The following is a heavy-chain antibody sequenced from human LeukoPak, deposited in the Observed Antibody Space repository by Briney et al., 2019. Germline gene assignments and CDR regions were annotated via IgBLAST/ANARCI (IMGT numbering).Heavy chain of an antibody. V-gene: IGHV4-34*01. J-gene: IGHJ4*02. Sequence: SETLPLTCAVYGGPFRGYSWSWIRQPPGKGLEWFGELNLSGSTNYNPSLKSRVTISVDASKNQFSLKLSSVTAADTAVYYCARGPFDGSGSYYKPRNFDYWGQGTLVTVSS. D-gene: IGHD3-10*01. CDR1: GGPFRGYS. CDR2: LNLSGST. CDR3: ARGPFDGSGSYYKPRNFDY.